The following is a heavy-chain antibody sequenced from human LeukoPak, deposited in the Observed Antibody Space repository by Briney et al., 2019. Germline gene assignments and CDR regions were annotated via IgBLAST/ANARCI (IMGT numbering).Heavy chain of an antibody. J-gene: IGHJ4*02. CDR2: ISGSGGST. Sequence: GGSLRLSCAASGFTVSSNYMSWVRQAPGKGLEWVSAISGSGGSTYYADSVKGRFTISRDNSKNTLYLQMNSLRAEDTAVYYCAKRGCSGGSCGWGQGTLVTVSS. CDR3: AKRGCSGGSCG. CDR1: GFTVSSNY. D-gene: IGHD2-15*01. V-gene: IGHV3-23*01.